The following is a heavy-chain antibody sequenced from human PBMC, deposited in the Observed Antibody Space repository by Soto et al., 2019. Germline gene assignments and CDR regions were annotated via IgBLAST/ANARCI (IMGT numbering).Heavy chain of an antibody. CDR2: INPNSGGT. D-gene: IGHD2-15*01. CDR3: AIGVAATENWFDP. J-gene: IGHJ5*02. CDR1: GYTFTGYY. Sequence: GASVKVSCKASGYTFTGYYMHWVRQAPGQGLEWMGWINPNSGGTNYAQKFQGWVTMTRDTSISTAYMELSRLRSDDTAVYYCAIGVAATENWFDPWGQGTLVTVSS. V-gene: IGHV1-2*04.